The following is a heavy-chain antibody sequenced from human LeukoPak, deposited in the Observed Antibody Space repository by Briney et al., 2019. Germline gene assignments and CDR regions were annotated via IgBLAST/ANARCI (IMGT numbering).Heavy chain of an antibody. J-gene: IGHJ6*03. CDR1: GGSISSYY. CDR3: ARLIVDYYYMDV. CDR2: IYYSGST. V-gene: IGHV4-59*01. D-gene: IGHD2-15*01. Sequence: SETLSLTCTVSGGSISSYYWSWIRQPPGKGLEWIGYIYYSGSTNYNPSLKGRVTISVDTSKNQFSLKLSSVTAADTAVYYCARLIVDYYYMDVWGKGTTVTVSS.